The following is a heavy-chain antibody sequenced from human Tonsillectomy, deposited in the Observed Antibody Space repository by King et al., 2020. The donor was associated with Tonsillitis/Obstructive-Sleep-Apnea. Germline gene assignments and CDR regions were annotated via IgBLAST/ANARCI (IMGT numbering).Heavy chain of an antibody. D-gene: IGHD1-26*01. CDR2: ISSSSSYL. CDR3: ARAEDLVGSNAFDI. V-gene: IGHV3-21*01. Sequence: VQLVESGGGLVKPGGSLRLSCAASGFTFSRYSMNWVRKAPGKGLEWVSFISSSSSYLYYAESVKGRFTISRDNAKNSVYLQMNSLKAEDTAAYYCARAEDLVGSNAFDIWGQGTVVTVSS. CDR1: GFTFSRYS. J-gene: IGHJ3*02.